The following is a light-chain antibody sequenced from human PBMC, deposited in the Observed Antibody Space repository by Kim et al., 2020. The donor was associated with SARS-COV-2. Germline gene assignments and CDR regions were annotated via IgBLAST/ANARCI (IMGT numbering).Light chain of an antibody. V-gene: IGLV3-19*01. CDR1: SLRSYY. J-gene: IGLJ3*02. CDR3: NSRDSSGNHQE. CDR2: GKN. Sequence: ALGPAVRIKCQGDSLRSYYASWYQQKPGQAPVLVIYGKNNRPSGIPDRFSGSSSGNTASLTITGAQAEDEADYYCNSRDSSGNHQEFGGGTQLTVL.